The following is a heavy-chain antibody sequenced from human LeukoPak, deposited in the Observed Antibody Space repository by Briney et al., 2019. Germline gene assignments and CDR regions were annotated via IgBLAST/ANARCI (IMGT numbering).Heavy chain of an antibody. V-gene: IGHV3-53*01. CDR2: IYSGGST. CDR1: GFTVSSNY. CDR3: ARGDSSGYYPFDY. Sequence: PGGSLRLSCEASGFTVSSNYMSWVRQAPGKGLEWVSVIYSGGSTYYADSVKGRFTISRDNSKNTLYLQMNSLRAEDTAVHYCARGDSSGYYPFDYWGQGTLVTVSS. J-gene: IGHJ4*02. D-gene: IGHD3-22*01.